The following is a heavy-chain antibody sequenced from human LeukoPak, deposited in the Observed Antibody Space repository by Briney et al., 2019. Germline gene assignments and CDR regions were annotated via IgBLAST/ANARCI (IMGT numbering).Heavy chain of an antibody. CDR1: GCTFTSYD. CDR2: IIPILGIA. Sequence: SVKVSCKASGCTFTSYDINWVRQAPGQGLEWMGRIIPILGIANYAQKFQGRVTITADKSTSTAYMELSSLRSEDTAVYYCARGHYDMKVWGQGTLVTVSS. V-gene: IGHV1-69*04. D-gene: IGHD3-22*01. J-gene: IGHJ4*02. CDR3: ARGHYDMKV.